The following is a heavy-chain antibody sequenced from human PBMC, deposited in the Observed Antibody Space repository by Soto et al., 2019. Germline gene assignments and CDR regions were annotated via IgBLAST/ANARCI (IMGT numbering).Heavy chain of an antibody. CDR3: ARDVPCSSTSCYIPFGYYYYYGMDV. V-gene: IGHV3-48*02. Sequence: GGSLRLSCAASGFTFVSYSMNFFRQSPVKWLEWVSYISSSSSTIYYADSVKGRFTISRDNAKNSLYLQMSSLRDEDTAVYYCARDVPCSSTSCYIPFGYYYYYGMDVWGQGTTVTVSS. CDR2: ISSSSSTI. D-gene: IGHD2-2*02. J-gene: IGHJ6*02. CDR1: GFTFVSYS.